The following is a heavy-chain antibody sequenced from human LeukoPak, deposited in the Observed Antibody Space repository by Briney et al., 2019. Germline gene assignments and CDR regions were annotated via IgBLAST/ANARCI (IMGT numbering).Heavy chain of an antibody. CDR3: ARRIAGAGSDY. CDR1: GYIFANYW. D-gene: IGHD6-13*01. V-gene: IGHV5-51*01. J-gene: IGHJ4*02. Sequence: GESLKISCKASGYIFANYWIAWVRQMPGKGLECMGIVYPDDSDTRYSPSFEGQVTISADMSIRTAYLQWSSLKASDTAMYYCARRIAGAGSDYWGQGTLVTVSS. CDR2: VYPDDSDT.